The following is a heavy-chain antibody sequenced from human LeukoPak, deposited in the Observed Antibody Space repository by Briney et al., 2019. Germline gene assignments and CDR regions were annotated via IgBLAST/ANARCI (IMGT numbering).Heavy chain of an antibody. Sequence: GGSLRLSCAASGFTFSSYAMSWVRQAPGKGLEWVSVIYSGGSTYYADSVKGRFTISRDNYKNTLYLQMNSVRPEDTAVYYCAARTVPAASFGYWGQGTLVTVSS. CDR2: IYSGGST. V-gene: IGHV3-66*02. CDR3: AARTVPAASFGY. CDR1: GFTFSSYA. J-gene: IGHJ4*02. D-gene: IGHD2-2*01.